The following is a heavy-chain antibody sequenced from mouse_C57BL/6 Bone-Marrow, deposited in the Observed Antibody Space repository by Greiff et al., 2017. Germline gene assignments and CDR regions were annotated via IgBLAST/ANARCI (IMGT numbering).Heavy chain of an antibody. J-gene: IGHJ2*01. CDR1: GFTFSSYC. CDR2: ISSGGSYT. Sequence: EVMLVESGGDLVKPGGSLKLSCAASGFTFSSYCMSWVRQTHDKRLEWVATISSGGSYTYYPDSVKGRFTISRDNAKNTLYLQMSSLKSEDTAMYYCARGVVSYYFDYWGQGTTLTVSS. V-gene: IGHV5-6*01. D-gene: IGHD1-1*01. CDR3: ARGVVSYYFDY.